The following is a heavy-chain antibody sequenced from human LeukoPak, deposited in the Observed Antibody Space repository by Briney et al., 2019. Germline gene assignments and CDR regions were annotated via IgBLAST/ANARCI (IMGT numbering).Heavy chain of an antibody. J-gene: IGHJ4*02. D-gene: IGHD2-8*01. V-gene: IGHV3-74*01. CDR3: ASGSYCTNGVCYKGFDH. Sequence: QAGGSLRLSCAASGFTFSNSWMHWVRQAPGKGLVWVSRIKSDGSTTTYADSVKGRFTISRDNAKNTLFLQLNSLTTEDTAVYYCASGSYCTNGVCYKGFDHWGQGTLVTVSS. CDR1: GFTFSNSW. CDR2: IKSDGSTT.